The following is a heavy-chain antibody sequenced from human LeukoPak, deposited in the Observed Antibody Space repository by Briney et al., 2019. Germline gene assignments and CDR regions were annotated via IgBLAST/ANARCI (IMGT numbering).Heavy chain of an antibody. V-gene: IGHV4-59*01. CDR1: ANSISSYY. CDR3: ARGLTGWFGELFSY. D-gene: IGHD3-10*01. CDR2: IHYSGST. J-gene: IGHJ4*02. Sequence: PSETLSLTCTVSANSISSYYWSWIRQPPGKGLEWIAYIHYSGSTSYNPSLKSRVTMSLDTSKNQFSLTLSSVTAADTAMYYCARGLTGWFGELFSYWGQGTLVTVSS.